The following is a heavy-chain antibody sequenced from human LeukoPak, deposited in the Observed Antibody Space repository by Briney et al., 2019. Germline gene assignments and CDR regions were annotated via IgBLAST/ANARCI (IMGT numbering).Heavy chain of an antibody. CDR1: GGSISSSSYY. D-gene: IGHD1-26*01. J-gene: IGHJ5*02. V-gene: IGHV4-39*01. Sequence: SETLSLTCTVSGGSISSSSYYWGWIRQPPGKGLEWIGSIYYSGSTYYNPSLKSRVTISVDTSKNQFSLKLSSVTAADTAVYYCARPLARSGWFDPWGQGTLVTVPS. CDR3: ARPLARSGWFDP. CDR2: IYYSGST.